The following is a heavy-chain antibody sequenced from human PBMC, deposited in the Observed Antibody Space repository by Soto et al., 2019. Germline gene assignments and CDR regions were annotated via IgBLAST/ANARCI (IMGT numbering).Heavy chain of an antibody. Sequence: GGSLRLSCAASGFTFSSYSMNWVRQAPGKGLEWVSSISSSSSSYIYYADSVKGRFTISRDNAKNSLYLQMNSLRAEDTAVYYCARSGPMRFLEWSPFDAFDIWGQGTMVTVSS. J-gene: IGHJ3*02. CDR3: ARSGPMRFLEWSPFDAFDI. CDR2: ISSSSSSYI. V-gene: IGHV3-21*01. CDR1: GFTFSSYS. D-gene: IGHD3-3*01.